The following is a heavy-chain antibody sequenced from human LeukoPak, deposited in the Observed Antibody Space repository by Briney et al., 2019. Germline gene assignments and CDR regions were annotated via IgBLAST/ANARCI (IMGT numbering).Heavy chain of an antibody. CDR2: IYYSGST. V-gene: IGHV4-39*01. J-gene: IGHJ3*02. CDR3: ARPGKSMVVLNAFDI. D-gene: IGHD4/OR15-4a*01. Sequence: SETLSLTCTVSGGSISSSSYYWGWIRQPPGKGLEWIVSIYYSGSTYYNPSLKSRVTISVDTSKNQFSLKLSSVTAADTAVYYCARPGKSMVVLNAFDIWGQGTMVTVSS. CDR1: GGSISSSSYY.